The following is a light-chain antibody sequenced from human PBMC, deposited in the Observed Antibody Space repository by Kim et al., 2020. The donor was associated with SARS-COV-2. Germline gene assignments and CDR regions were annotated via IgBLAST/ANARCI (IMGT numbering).Light chain of an antibody. CDR2: DVS. CDR1: SSDIGGYNY. Sequence: QSALTQPASVSGSPGQSITISCTGTSSDIGGYNYVSWYQQHPGKAPKLMIYDVSKRPSGVSNRFSGSKSGNMASLTISGLQAEDDSDYYCSSYTSSSTFVFGTGTKVT. CDR3: SSYTSSSTFV. J-gene: IGLJ1*01. V-gene: IGLV2-14*01.